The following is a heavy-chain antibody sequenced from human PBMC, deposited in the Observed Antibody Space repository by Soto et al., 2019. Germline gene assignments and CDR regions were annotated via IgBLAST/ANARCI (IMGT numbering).Heavy chain of an antibody. CDR1: GFTFSSYD. CDR3: AKDRLPHYDSSGYWNYFDY. J-gene: IGHJ4*02. V-gene: IGHV3-13*01. Sequence: PGGSLRLPCAASGFTFSSYDMHWVRQATGKGLEWVSAIGTAGDTYYADSVKGRFTISRDNSKNTLYLQMNSLRAEDTAVYYCAKDRLPHYDSSGYWNYFDYWGQGILVTVSS. CDR2: IGTAGDT. D-gene: IGHD3-22*01.